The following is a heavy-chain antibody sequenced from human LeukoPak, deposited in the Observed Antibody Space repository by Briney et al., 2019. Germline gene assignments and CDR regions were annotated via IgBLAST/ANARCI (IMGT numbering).Heavy chain of an antibody. CDR3: AREAVIVVVPAARNWFDP. J-gene: IGHJ5*02. CDR1: GGSISRYY. D-gene: IGHD2-2*01. CDR2: IYYSGST. V-gene: IGHV4-59*12. Sequence: SETLSLTCTVSGGSISRYYWSWILQPPGKGLEGIGDIYYSGSTNYNPSLKSRVTISVDTSKNQFSLQLSSVTAADTAVYYCAREAVIVVVPAARNWFDPWGQGTLVTVSS.